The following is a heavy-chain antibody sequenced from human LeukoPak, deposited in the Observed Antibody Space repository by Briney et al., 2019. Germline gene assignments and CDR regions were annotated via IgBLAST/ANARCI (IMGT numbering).Heavy chain of an antibody. D-gene: IGHD5-18*01. J-gene: IGHJ4*02. V-gene: IGHV3-21*01. Sequence: GGSLRLSCAASGFIFSSYSMNWVRQAPGKGLEWVSSISSSSSYIYYADSVKGRFTISRDNAKNSLYLQMNSLRAEDTAVYYCARFDSYGYYFDYWGQGTLVTVSS. CDR2: ISSSSSYI. CDR3: ARFDSYGYYFDY. CDR1: GFIFSSYS.